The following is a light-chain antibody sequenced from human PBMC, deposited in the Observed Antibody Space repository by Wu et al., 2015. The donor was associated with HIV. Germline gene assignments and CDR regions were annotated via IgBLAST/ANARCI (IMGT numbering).Light chain of an antibody. CDR1: N. J-gene: IGKJ4*01. CDR3: QQYNNWPPLT. V-gene: IGKV3-15*01. Sequence: NLVLVVTXNLATGPRLSSMVRPPGPLVSHPRFSGXGSGTDFTLTISSMQSEDFGLYYCQQYNNWPPLTFGGGTKVEIK. CDR2: VRP.